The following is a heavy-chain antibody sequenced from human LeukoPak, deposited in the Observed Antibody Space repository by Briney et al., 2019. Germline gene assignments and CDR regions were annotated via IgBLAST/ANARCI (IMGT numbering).Heavy chain of an antibody. CDR1: GYSISSGYY. J-gene: IGHJ4*02. D-gene: IGHD2-2*02. CDR2: IYHSGST. CDR3: ARGSLVVVPAATPTYFDY. Sequence: SETLSLTCTVSGYSISSGYYWGWIRQPPGKGLEWIGSIYHSGSTYYNPSLKSRVTISVDTSKNQFSLKLSSVTAADTAVYYCARGSLVVVPAATPTYFDYWGQGTLVTVSS. V-gene: IGHV4-38-2*02.